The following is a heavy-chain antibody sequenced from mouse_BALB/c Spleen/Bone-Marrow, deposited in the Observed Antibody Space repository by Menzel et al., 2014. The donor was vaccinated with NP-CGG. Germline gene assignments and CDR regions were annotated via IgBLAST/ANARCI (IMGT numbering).Heavy chain of an antibody. V-gene: IGHV1-80*01. CDR2: IYPGDGDT. Sequence: QVQLKHSGAELVRTGSSLKISCESSGYVFSTYWINWVKQRPGQGLEWIGQIYPGDGDTAYTGKFKDKATLTADKSSNTAYMQLSSLTSEDSAVYFCARGGISVDYWGQGTTLTVSS. CDR3: ARGGISVDY. CDR1: GYVFSTYW. J-gene: IGHJ2*01.